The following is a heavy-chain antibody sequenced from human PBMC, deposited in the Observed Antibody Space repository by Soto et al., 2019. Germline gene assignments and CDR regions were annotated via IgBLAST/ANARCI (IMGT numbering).Heavy chain of an antibody. CDR3: TRKANADP. V-gene: IGHV3-48*01. Sequence: EAQLVESGGGLVQPGGSLRLSCAASGFTFSSYSMNWVRLAPGKGLEWISYIGRSDNNIHYADSVKGRFTISRDNAKSPLDPQMDNLRGEDTAVHYCTRKANADPRGQGTLVTVSS. CDR2: IGRSDNNI. J-gene: IGHJ5*02. CDR1: GFTFSSYS.